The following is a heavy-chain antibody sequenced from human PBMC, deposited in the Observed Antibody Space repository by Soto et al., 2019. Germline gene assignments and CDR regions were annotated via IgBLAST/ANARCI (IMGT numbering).Heavy chain of an antibody. CDR2: IYPGDSDT. V-gene: IGHV5-51*01. D-gene: IGHD5-18*01. Sequence: PGESLKISCQGSGYTFTTYWIAWVRQMPGKGLEWMGLIYPGDSDTRCSPSFQGQVTISADKSMNTAYLQWSSLKASDTAMYYCETRGNSHAYFDFWGQGTVVTVSS. J-gene: IGHJ4*02. CDR3: ETRGNSHAYFDF. CDR1: GYTFTTYW.